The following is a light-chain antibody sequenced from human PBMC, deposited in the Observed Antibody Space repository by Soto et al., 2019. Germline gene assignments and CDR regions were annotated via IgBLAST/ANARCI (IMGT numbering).Light chain of an antibody. V-gene: IGKV3D-20*02. Sequence: EIRLTHSPCTLSLSQGERATLSCRASQSVSSSYLAWYQQKPGQAPRLLIYGASNRATGIPARFSGSGSGTDFTLTISSLEAEDFAVYYCQLRSNWPPGITFGQGTRLEIK. CDR1: QSVSSSY. CDR2: GAS. J-gene: IGKJ5*01. CDR3: QLRSNWPPGIT.